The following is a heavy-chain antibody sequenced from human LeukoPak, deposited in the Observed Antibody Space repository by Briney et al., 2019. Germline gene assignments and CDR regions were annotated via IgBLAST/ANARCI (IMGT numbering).Heavy chain of an antibody. D-gene: IGHD5-12*01. CDR1: GFTFSSYA. CDR2: ISYDGSNK. J-gene: IGHJ4*02. CDR3: ARDEGGDSGYDHIDY. Sequence: PGRSLRLSCAASGFTFSSYAMHWVRQAPGKGLEWVAVISYDGSNKYYADSVKGRFTISRDNSKNTLYLQMNSLRAEDTAVYYCARDEGGDSGYDHIDYWGQGPLVTVPS. V-gene: IGHV3-30*04.